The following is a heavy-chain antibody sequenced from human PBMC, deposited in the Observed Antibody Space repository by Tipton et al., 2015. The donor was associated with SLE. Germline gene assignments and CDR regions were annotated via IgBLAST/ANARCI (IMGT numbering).Heavy chain of an antibody. CDR3: ARDLGRSRITIFGGFDF. CDR1: GGSITSYY. J-gene: IGHJ4*02. V-gene: IGHV4-59*01. D-gene: IGHD3-3*01. CDR2: ASDSGDT. Sequence: LSLTCTVSGGSITSYYGGWIRQPPGKGLEWIGSASDSGDTHYSPSLKSRVTIAVDTSKNQFSLKLTSVTAADTAVYYCARDLGRSRITIFGGFDFWGQGTLVTVSS.